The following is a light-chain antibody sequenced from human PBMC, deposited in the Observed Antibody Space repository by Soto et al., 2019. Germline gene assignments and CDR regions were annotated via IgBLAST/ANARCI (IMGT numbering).Light chain of an antibody. CDR3: QQYNNWPPLT. V-gene: IGKV3-15*01. CDR2: GAS. Sequence: EIVMTQSPATLSVSAGERATLSCRASQSVSSNLAWYQQKPGQAPRLLIYGASTRATGIPARFSGSGSGTEFTLTISSLQSEDFAVYYCQQYNNWPPLTFGGGTKVGIK. J-gene: IGKJ4*01. CDR1: QSVSSN.